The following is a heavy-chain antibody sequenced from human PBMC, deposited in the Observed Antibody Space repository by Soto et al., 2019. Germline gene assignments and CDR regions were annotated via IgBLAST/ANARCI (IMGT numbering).Heavy chain of an antibody. Sequence: QLHLVQSGAVVKKPGASVTVSCSASGYPVTAYYMHWVRQAPGRGLEWMGGINPATGAAKYTETFQGRVPMTRATSTSTVFMALSGLTSEDTAVFYCARGGGVGVAGSAAFDMWGQGTLVTVSS. CDR1: GYPVTAYY. CDR2: INPATGAA. V-gene: IGHV1-2*02. D-gene: IGHD3-3*01. J-gene: IGHJ3*02. CDR3: ARGGGVGVAGSAAFDM.